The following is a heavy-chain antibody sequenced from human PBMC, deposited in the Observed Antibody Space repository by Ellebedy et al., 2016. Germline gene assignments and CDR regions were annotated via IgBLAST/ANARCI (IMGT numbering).Heavy chain of an antibody. J-gene: IGHJ6*02. Sequence: ASVKVSCXASGCTFTSYGISWVRQAPGQGLEWMGWISAYNGNTNYAQKLQGRVTMTTDTSTSTAYMELRSLRSDDTAVYYCAREGLGVSARKNYYGMDVWGQGTTVTVSS. CDR2: ISAYNGNT. CDR3: AREGLGVSARKNYYGMDV. V-gene: IGHV1-18*04. CDR1: GCTFTSYG. D-gene: IGHD3/OR15-3a*01.